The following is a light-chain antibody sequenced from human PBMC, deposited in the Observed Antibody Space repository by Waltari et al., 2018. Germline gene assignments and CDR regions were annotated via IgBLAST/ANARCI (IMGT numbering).Light chain of an antibody. Sequence: DIQMTQSPSSLSASVGDRVTINCRASQSISTYLNWYQQKPGKAPKLLIFAASSLQSSVPSRFSGSGSGTDFTLTIRSLQPEDFATYYCQQTYNSPPWTFGQGTKVEIK. CDR3: QQTYNSPPWT. J-gene: IGKJ1*01. V-gene: IGKV1-39*01. CDR1: QSISTY. CDR2: AAS.